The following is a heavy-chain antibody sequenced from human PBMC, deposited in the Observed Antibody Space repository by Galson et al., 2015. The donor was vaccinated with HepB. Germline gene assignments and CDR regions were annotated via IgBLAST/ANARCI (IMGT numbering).Heavy chain of an antibody. Sequence: SVKVSCKASGGTFSSYTISWVRQAPGQGLEWMGRIIPILGIANYAQKFQGRVTITADKSTSTAYMELSSLRSEDTAVYYCARTVWGSYRWGNFQHWGQGTLVTVSS. CDR2: IIPILGIA. CDR3: ARTVWGSYRWGNFQH. V-gene: IGHV1-69*02. J-gene: IGHJ1*01. D-gene: IGHD3-16*02. CDR1: GGTFSSYT.